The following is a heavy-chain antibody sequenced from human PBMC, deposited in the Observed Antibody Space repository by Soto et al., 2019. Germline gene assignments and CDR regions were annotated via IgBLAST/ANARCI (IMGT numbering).Heavy chain of an antibody. CDR1: GFTFSSYG. CDR2: IWYDGSNK. CDR3: ARGCRNLVDLHY. Sequence: QVQLVESGGGVVQPGRSLRLSCAASGFTFSSYGIHWVRQAPGKGLEWVAVIWYDGSNKYYADSVKGRFTISRDNSKNTLYLQMNSLRAEDTAVYYCARGCRNLVDLHYWGQGILVTVSS. V-gene: IGHV3-33*01. J-gene: IGHJ4*02. D-gene: IGHD2-15*01.